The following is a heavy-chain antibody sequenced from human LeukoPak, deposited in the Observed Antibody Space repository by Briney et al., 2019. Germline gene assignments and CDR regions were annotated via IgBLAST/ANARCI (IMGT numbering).Heavy chain of an antibody. Sequence: GGSLRLSCAASGFTFSDSWMSWVRQAPGKGLEWVANMNQDGSAKGYVDSVKGRFTISRDNARNSLYLQMSSLRPEDAAVYYCATYTHWVAGDVWGQGTTVTVSS. CDR2: MNQDGSAK. V-gene: IGHV3-7*01. CDR3: ATYTHWVAGDV. D-gene: IGHD3-16*01. CDR1: GFTFSDSW. J-gene: IGHJ6*02.